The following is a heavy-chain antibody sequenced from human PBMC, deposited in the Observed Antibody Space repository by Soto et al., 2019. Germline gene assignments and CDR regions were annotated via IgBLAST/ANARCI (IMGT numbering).Heavy chain of an antibody. J-gene: IGHJ6*02. CDR3: ATLKGGYCTNGVCWTPYYYYGMDV. V-gene: IGHV4-34*01. CDR1: GGSFSGYY. D-gene: IGHD2-8*01. CDR2: INHSGST. Sequence: PSETLSLTCAVYGGSFSGYYWSWIRQPPGKGLEWIGEINHSGSTNYNPSLESRVTISVDTSKNQFSLKLSSVTAADTAVYYCATLKGGYCTNGVCWTPYYYYGMDVWGQGTMVTVSS.